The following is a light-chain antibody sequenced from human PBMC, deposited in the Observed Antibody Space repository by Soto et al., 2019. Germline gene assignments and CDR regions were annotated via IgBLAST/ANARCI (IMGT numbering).Light chain of an antibody. CDR1: QSIDSGY. CDR3: QHFGTSPPMYT. V-gene: IGKV3-20*01. Sequence: PGDRATLSCRASQSIDSGYLAWYQQKPGQAPRLLIYGASTRATGIPNKFSGSGSGTDFTLTISRLEPEDFAVFYCQHFGTSPPMYTFGQGTKLEIK. J-gene: IGKJ2*01. CDR2: GAS.